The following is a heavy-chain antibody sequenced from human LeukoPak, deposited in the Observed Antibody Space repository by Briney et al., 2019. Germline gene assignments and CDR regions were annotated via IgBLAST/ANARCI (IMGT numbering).Heavy chain of an antibody. J-gene: IGHJ4*02. V-gene: IGHV3-20*04. D-gene: IGHD1-26*01. Sequence: WGSLRVSCAASGFTFSSYTMNWVRQAPGKGLEWVSDINWSGGSTEYADSVKGRFTISRDDAKNSLYLQMNSLRAADTALYYCARGFGSYSDYWGQGTLVTVSS. CDR2: INWSGGST. CDR1: GFTFSSYT. CDR3: ARGFGSYSDY.